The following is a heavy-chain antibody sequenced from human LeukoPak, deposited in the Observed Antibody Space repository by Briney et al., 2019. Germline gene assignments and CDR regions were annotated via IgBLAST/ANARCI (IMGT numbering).Heavy chain of an antibody. CDR3: ARMDAVVVVTAHDVFDI. J-gene: IGHJ3*02. Sequence: SQTLSLTCTVSGGSISSGDYYWSWIRQPPGKGLEWIGYIYDSGSTYYNPSPKSRVTISVDTSKNQFSLKLSSVTAADTAVYYCARMDAVVVVTAHDVFDIWGQGTMVTVSS. CDR1: GGSISSGDYY. V-gene: IGHV4-30-4*08. CDR2: IYDSGST. D-gene: IGHD2-15*01.